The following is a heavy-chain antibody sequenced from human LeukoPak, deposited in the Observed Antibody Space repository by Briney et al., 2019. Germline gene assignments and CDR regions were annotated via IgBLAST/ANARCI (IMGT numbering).Heavy chain of an antibody. Sequence: ASVKVSCKASGCTFTGYYMHWVRQAPGQGLEWMGWINPNSGGTNYAQKFQGRVTMTRDTSISTAYMELSRLRSDDTAVYYCARDRGYSSSWYWAFDIWGQGTMVTVSS. CDR1: GCTFTGYY. D-gene: IGHD6-13*01. CDR2: INPNSGGT. CDR3: ARDRGYSSSWYWAFDI. V-gene: IGHV1-2*02. J-gene: IGHJ3*02.